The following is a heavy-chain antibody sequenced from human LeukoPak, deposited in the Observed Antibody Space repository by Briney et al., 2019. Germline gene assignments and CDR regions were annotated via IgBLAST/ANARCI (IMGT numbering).Heavy chain of an antibody. D-gene: IGHD3-22*01. CDR1: GGSISSSSYY. Sequence: SETLSLTCTVSGGSISSSSYYWGWIRQPPGKGLEWIGSIYYSGSTYYNPSLKSRVTISVDTSKNQFSLKLSSVTAADTAVYYCALWGYFDSSGRHFWGQGTLVTVSS. J-gene: IGHJ4*02. CDR3: ALWGYFDSSGRHF. CDR2: IYYSGST. V-gene: IGHV4-39*01.